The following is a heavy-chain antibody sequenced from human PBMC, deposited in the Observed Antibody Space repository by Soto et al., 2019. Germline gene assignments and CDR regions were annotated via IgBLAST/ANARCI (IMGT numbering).Heavy chain of an antibody. CDR3: ARGFGIAALDF. CDR2: IWDDGSNK. Sequence: QVQLVESGGGVVQPGRSLRLSCAASGFTFSSYGMHWVRQAPGKGLEWVAVIWDDGSNKYYADSVKGRFIISRDNCKNTLYLLINSLSSEDTAVYYFARGFGIAALDFWGQGTLVTVSS. D-gene: IGHD6-6*01. J-gene: IGHJ4*02. V-gene: IGHV3-33*01. CDR1: GFTFSSYG.